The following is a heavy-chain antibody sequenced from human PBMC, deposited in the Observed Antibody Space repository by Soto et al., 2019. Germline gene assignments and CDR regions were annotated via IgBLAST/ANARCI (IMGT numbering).Heavy chain of an antibody. CDR2: ISHDGISN. CDR3: AKSPWGATIVPSHH. V-gene: IGHV3-30*18. D-gene: IGHD5-12*01. J-gene: IGHJ4*02. CDR1: GVTFSSYG. Sequence: QVQLVESGGGVVQTGRCLRVSCAGSGVTFSSYGMHWVRLAPGKGLEWLAAISHDGISNYYADSVNGRFTISRDDSKNTLYLQMNSLRVEDTAVYYCAKSPWGATIVPSHHWGQGTLVTVSS.